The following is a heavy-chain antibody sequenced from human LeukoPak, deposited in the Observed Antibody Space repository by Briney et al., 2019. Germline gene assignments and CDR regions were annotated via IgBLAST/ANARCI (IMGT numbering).Heavy chain of an antibody. CDR1: GFTYTDYS. CDR3: VKDRPCVTCKPMDA. CDR2: LGRTGEYK. V-gene: IGHV3-23*01. D-gene: IGHD2-21*01. Sequence: GGSLRLSCSASGFTYTDYSMSWVRQVPGKGLEWVSGLGRTGEYKYYADSVKGRFTISRDNSNDLVFLQMNSLRAEDTAIYYCVKDRPCVTCKPMDAWGQGTTV. J-gene: IGHJ6*02.